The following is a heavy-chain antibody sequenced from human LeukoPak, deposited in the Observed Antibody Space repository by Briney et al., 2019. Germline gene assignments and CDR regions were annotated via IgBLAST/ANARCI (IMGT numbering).Heavy chain of an antibody. J-gene: IGHJ5*02. CDR2: INHSGST. CDR3: ARGALGITRWFDP. V-gene: IGHV4-39*07. D-gene: IGHD7-27*01. CDR1: GGSISGSSYY. Sequence: SETLSLTCTVSGGSISGSSYYWGWIRQPPGKGLEWIGEINHSGSTNYNPSLKSRVTISVDTSKNQFSLKLSSVTAADTAVYYCARGALGITRWFDPWGQGTLVTVSS.